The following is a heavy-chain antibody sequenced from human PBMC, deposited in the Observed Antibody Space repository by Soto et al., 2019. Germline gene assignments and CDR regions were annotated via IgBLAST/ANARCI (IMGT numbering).Heavy chain of an antibody. CDR2: FDPEDGET. CDR1: GYTLTELS. Sequence: QVQLVQSGAEVKKPGASVKVSCKVSGYTLTELSMHWVRQSPGKGLEWMGGFDPEDGETIYAQKFQGRVTMTEDTSTDTAYMELSSLRSEDTAVYYCATVAAGAAAGHNGFDPWGQGTLVTVSS. V-gene: IGHV1-24*01. CDR3: ATVAAGAAAGHNGFDP. D-gene: IGHD6-13*01. J-gene: IGHJ5*02.